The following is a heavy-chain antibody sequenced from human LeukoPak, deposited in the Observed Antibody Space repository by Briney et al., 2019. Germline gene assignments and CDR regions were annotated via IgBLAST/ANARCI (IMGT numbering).Heavy chain of an antibody. CDR1: GFTFSSYW. CDR3: ARGQRYFDL. Sequence: GGSLRLSCAASGFTFSSYWVHWVRHAPGKGLVWVSRINTDGSSTSYADSVKGRFTISRDNAKNTLYLQMNSLRAEDTAVYYCARGQRYFDLWGRGTLVTVSS. V-gene: IGHV3-74*01. J-gene: IGHJ2*01. CDR2: INTDGSST.